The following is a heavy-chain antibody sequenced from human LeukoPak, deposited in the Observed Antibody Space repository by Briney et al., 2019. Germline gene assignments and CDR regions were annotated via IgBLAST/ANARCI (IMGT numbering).Heavy chain of an antibody. CDR3: ARQISRYCSGGSCYSGWEFYFDY. V-gene: IGHV3-48*03. Sequence: QPGGSLRLSCAASGFTFSSYEMNWVRQAPGKGLEWVSYISSSGSSIHYADSVKGRFTISRDNAKNSLYLQMNSLRAEDTAVYHCARQISRYCSGGSCYSGWEFYFDYWGQGTPVTASS. D-gene: IGHD2-15*01. CDR2: ISSSGSSI. CDR1: GFTFSSYE. J-gene: IGHJ4*02.